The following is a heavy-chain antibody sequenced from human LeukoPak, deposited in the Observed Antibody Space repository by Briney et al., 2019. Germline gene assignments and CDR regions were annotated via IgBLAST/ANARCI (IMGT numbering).Heavy chain of an antibody. CDR3: ATASSKVYDFWSGYPLDY. D-gene: IGHD3-3*01. CDR2: FDPEDGET. J-gene: IGHJ4*02. Sequence: ASVKVSCKVSGYTLTQLSMHWVRQAPGKGLEWMGGFDPEDGETIYAQKFKGRVTMTEDTSTDTAYMELSSLRSEDTAVYYCATASSKVYDFWSGYPLDYWGQGTLVTVSS. V-gene: IGHV1-24*01. CDR1: GYTLTQLS.